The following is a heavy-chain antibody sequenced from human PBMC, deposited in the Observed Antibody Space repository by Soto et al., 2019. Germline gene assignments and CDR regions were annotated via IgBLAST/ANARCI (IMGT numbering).Heavy chain of an antibody. CDR3: AKTRQAAGGTDFFDL. CDR1: GFPFSNFA. Sequence: PGASLSLSCAGSGFPFSNFAMGWVRQAPGKGLEWVSSVSGGGSASFSADSVRGRFSVSRDNSKNTLFLQMNSLRVEDTAVYYCAKTRQAAGGTDFFDLWGQGTQVTVSS. V-gene: IGHV3-23*01. CDR2: VSGGGSAS. D-gene: IGHD6-13*01. J-gene: IGHJ4*02.